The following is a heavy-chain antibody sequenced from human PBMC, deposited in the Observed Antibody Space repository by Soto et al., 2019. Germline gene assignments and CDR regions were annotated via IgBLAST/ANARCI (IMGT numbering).Heavy chain of an antibody. J-gene: IGHJ4*02. CDR1: GFTFSNHW. CDR2: IKEDGSEK. Sequence: EVQLVESGGGLVQPGGSLRLSCTASGFTFSNHWMSWVRQAPGKGLERVASIKEDGSEKYYVDSVEGRFTISRDNAKNSMYLQMNSLSAEDTAVYYCAKEYRWGQGTLVTVSS. CDR3: AKEYR. V-gene: IGHV3-7*01. D-gene: IGHD1-26*01.